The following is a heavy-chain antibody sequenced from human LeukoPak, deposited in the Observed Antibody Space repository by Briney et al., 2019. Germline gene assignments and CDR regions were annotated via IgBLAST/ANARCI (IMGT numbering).Heavy chain of an antibody. CDR2: IYYIGST. CDR1: GVSISSYF. CDR3: ARHRLPYSGSLDRGSWYFDL. J-gene: IGHJ2*01. D-gene: IGHD1-26*01. Sequence: SETLSLTCTVSGVSISSYFWTWIRQPPGKGLEWIGYIYYIGSTNYNPSLKSRVTVSVDTSKNQFSLKLTSVTAADTALFYCARHRLPYSGSLDRGSWYFDLWGRGTLVTVSS. V-gene: IGHV4-59*08.